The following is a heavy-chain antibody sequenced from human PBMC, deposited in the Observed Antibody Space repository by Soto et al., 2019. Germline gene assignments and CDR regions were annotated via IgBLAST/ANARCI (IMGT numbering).Heavy chain of an antibody. CDR2: INPSGGST. CDR1: GYTFTSYY. Sequence: ASVKVSCKASGYTFTSYYMHWVRQAPGQGLEWMGIINPSGGSTSYAQKFQGRVTMTRDTSTSTVYMELSSLRSEDTAVYYCARGRDIVLMVYAIIPSFYGMDVWGQGTTVTVSS. V-gene: IGHV1-46*01. CDR3: ARGRDIVLMVYAIIPSFYGMDV. J-gene: IGHJ6*02. D-gene: IGHD2-8*01.